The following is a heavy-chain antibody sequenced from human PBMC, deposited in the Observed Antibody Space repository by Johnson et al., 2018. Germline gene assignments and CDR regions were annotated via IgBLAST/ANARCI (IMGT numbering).Heavy chain of an antibody. J-gene: IGHJ3*02. Sequence: VQLVESGGGLVQPGRSLRLSCAASGFTFDDYAMDCVRQVPGKGLEWVSGISWNSGSIGYADSVKGRFTISRDNAKNSLFLQMNSLRAEDTALYYCAKCYAYALLGAFDIWGQGTMVTVSS. V-gene: IGHV3-9*01. D-gene: IGHD3-16*01. CDR2: ISWNSGSI. CDR3: AKCYAYALLGAFDI. CDR1: GFTFDDYA.